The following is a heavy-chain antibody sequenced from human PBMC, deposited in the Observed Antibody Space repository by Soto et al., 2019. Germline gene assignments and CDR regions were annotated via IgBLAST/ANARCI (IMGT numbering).Heavy chain of an antibody. CDR2: ISGSGGST. V-gene: IGHV3-23*01. J-gene: IGHJ4*02. D-gene: IGHD3-9*01. CDR3: VRDLELSHFAWLSSAGY. CDR1: GFTVSSYA. Sequence: EVQLLESGGGLIQPGGSLRLSCAASGFTVSSYAMSWVRQGPGRGLEWVSGISGSGGSTYYAASVKGRFTISGDNSENTLFLQMNSLRAEDTAVYFCVRDLELSHFAWLSSAGYYGKGNMVTFSS.